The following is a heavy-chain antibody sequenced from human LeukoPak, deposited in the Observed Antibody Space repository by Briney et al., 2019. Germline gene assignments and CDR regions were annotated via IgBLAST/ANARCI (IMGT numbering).Heavy chain of an antibody. Sequence: SETLSLTCTVSGDSISNYYWSWIRQPPGKGMEWIGYIYYSGSTNYNPSLKSRVTISIDTSKNQFSLKLSSVTAADTAVYYCARGGYCSGGYCYKIPFDYWGQGTLVTVSS. CDR3: ARGGYCSGGYCYKIPFDY. D-gene: IGHD2-15*01. J-gene: IGHJ4*02. CDR1: GDSISNYY. CDR2: IYYSGST. V-gene: IGHV4-59*08.